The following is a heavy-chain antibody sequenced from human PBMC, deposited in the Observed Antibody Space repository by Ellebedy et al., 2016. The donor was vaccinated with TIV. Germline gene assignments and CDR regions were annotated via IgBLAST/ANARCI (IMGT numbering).Heavy chain of an antibody. J-gene: IGHJ4*02. CDR1: GFTFSDYY. V-gene: IGHV3-11*01. CDR3: ARRDKGGATMKAFDY. D-gene: IGHD1-26*01. Sequence: GESLKISCAASGFTFSDYYMNWIRQAPGKGLEWVSYISSSGSTIYYADSVKGRFTISRDNAKNSLSLQMNSLRAEDTAVYYCARRDKGGATMKAFDYWGQGTLVTVSS. CDR2: ISSSGSTI.